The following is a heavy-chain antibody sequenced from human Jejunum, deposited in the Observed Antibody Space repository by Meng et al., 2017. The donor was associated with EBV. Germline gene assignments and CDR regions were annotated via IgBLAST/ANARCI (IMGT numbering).Heavy chain of an antibody. CDR1: GDPTDSRNW. D-gene: IGHD2-21*02. J-gene: IGHJ4*02. Sequence: QVQLPVPGPGLVTPSGPLPLPCAFSGDPTDSRNWWVWVRQSPERGLEWIGEIYYSGSTNYNPSLKSRVTILVDRSENHFSLHLSSVTAADTAVYYCVRGGDYCLVYWGQGTLVTASS. CDR3: VRGGDYCLVY. CDR2: IYYSGST. V-gene: IGHV4-4*02.